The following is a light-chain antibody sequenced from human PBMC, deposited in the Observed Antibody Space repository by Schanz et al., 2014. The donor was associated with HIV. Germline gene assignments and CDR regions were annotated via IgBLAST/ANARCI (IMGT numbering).Light chain of an antibody. V-gene: IGKV3-20*01. CDR2: GAS. CDR3: QQYGSSPRT. Sequence: EIVLTQSPGTLSLSPGERGTLSCRASQSVKSNFIGWYQQKPGQAPRLLIFGASNRATGIPDRFSGGGSGTDFTLTISRLEPEDFAVYYCQQYGSSPRTFGQGTNVEVK. CDR1: QSVKSNF. J-gene: IGKJ1*01.